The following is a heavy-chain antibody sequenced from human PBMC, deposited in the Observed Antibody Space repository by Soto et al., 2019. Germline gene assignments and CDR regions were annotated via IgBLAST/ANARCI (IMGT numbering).Heavy chain of an antibody. V-gene: IGHV1-69*01. CDR1: GGTFSSYA. Sequence: QVQLVQSGAEVKKPGSSVKVSCKASGGTFSSYAISWVRQAPGQGLEWMGGIIPIFGTANYAQKFQGRVTITADESTNKAYMELRSLRSEDTAVYYCARETTVTTSSWFEPWGQGTLVPVSS. J-gene: IGHJ5*02. D-gene: IGHD4-4*01. CDR3: ARETTVTTSSWFEP. CDR2: IIPIFGTA.